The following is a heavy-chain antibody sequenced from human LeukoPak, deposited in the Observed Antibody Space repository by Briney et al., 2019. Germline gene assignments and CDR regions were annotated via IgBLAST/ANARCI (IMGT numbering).Heavy chain of an antibody. CDR3: ARDRFMAPPWYCSSTSCPSFDY. CDR2: IYYSGST. J-gene: IGHJ4*02. D-gene: IGHD2-2*01. V-gene: IGHV4-39*07. Sequence: SETLSLTCTVSGGSISSSSYYWGWIRQPPGKGLEWIGSIYYSGSTYYNPSRKSRVTISEDTSKTQFSLKLSSVTAADTAVYYCARDRFMAPPWYCSSTSCPSFDYWGQGTLVTVFS. CDR1: GGSISSSSYY.